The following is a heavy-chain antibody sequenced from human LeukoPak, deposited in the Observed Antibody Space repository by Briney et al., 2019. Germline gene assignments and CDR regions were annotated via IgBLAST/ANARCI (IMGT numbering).Heavy chain of an antibody. CDR2: ISSSGSTI. D-gene: IGHD3-22*01. V-gene: IGHV3-11*04. CDR3: ARDQYYSDSSGYPYDI. Sequence: KPGGSLRLSCAASGFTFSDYYMSWIRQAPGKGLEWVSYISSSGSTIYYADSVKGRFTSSRDNAKNSLYLQMSSLRVEDTAVYYCARDQYYSDSSGYPYDIWGQGTMVTVSS. CDR1: GFTFSDYY. J-gene: IGHJ3*02.